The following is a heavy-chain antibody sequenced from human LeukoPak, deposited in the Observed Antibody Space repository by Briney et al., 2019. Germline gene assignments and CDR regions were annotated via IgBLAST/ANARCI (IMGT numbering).Heavy chain of an antibody. CDR3: VRARLERRISAFDS. CDR2: ILQSGGT. J-gene: IGHJ4*02. Sequence: SETLSLTCTVSDYPLSSGYYWGWIRPPPGKGLEWVGIILQSGGTYYNPSLKSRVTISVDTSKNQFSLRLSSVTAADTAVYYCVRARLERRISAFDSWGQGTLVTVSS. CDR1: DYPLSSGYY. V-gene: IGHV4-38-2*02. D-gene: IGHD1-1*01.